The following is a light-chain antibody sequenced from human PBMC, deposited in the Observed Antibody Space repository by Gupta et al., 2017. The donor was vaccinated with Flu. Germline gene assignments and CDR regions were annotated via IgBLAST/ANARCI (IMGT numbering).Light chain of an antibody. CDR2: DAS. CDR1: EDISNY. J-gene: IGKJ3*01. CDR3: QQHDEGHKCT. V-gene: IGKV1-33*01. Sequence: SLSASVGDRVAITCQANEDISNYLYWYQQKPGKAPKLLIFDASNLETGVPSRFSGTGSGMEFTLIIRRLQAEDSATYFCQQHDEGHKCTFGTGTTVAVK.